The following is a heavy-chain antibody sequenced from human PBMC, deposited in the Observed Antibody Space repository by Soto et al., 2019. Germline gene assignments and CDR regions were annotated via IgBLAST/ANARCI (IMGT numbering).Heavy chain of an antibody. J-gene: IGHJ6*02. CDR3: AKDSYYYDISGGNYYYYVMDV. V-gene: IGHV3-23*01. CDR2: IRGSGGST. CDR1: GFTFSSYA. D-gene: IGHD3-22*01. Sequence: EVQLLESGGGLVQPGGSLRLSCAASGFTFSSYAMSWVRQAPGKGLEYVSAIRGSGGSTYYADSVTGRFTISRDNSKNTLYVQMNSLRAEDTAVYYCAKDSYYYDISGGNYYYYVMDVWGQGTTVTVSS.